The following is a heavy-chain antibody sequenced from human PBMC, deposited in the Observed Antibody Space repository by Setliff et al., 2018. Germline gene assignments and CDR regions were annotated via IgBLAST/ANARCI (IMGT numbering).Heavy chain of an antibody. V-gene: IGHV5-51*01. D-gene: IGHD3-9*01. CDR1: GYSFSNFW. J-gene: IGHJ3*02. CDR3: ARRTSQIRYFDWSYPHDAFDI. CDR2: IYPG. Sequence: GESLKISCKGSGYSFSNFWIGWVRQMPGKGLEWMGLIYPGDSPSFQGQVTMSADKSINTAYLQWSSLKASDTAMYYCARRTSQIRYFDWSYPHDAFDIWGQGTMVTVSS.